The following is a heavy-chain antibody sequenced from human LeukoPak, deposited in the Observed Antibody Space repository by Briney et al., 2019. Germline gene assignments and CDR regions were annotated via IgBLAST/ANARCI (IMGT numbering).Heavy chain of an antibody. Sequence: GASVKVSCKASGGTFSNYAVSWVRQAPGQGLEWMGGIIPVFEKPNYARKFQGRVTMTTDTSTSTAYMELRSLRSDDTAVYYCARSRSNKRYVGSIAAADSSPNWFDPWGQGTLVTVSS. D-gene: IGHD6-13*01. J-gene: IGHJ5*02. V-gene: IGHV1-69*05. CDR3: ARSRSNKRYVGSIAAADSSPNWFDP. CDR2: IIPVFEKP. CDR1: GGTFSNYA.